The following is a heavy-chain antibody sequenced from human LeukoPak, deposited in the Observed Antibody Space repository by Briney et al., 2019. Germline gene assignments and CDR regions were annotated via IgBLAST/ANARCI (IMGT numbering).Heavy chain of an antibody. CDR1: GFTFSSYA. CDR2: ISYDGSNK. J-gene: IGHJ4*02. D-gene: IGHD1-26*01. Sequence: GGSLRLSCAASGFTFSSYAMHWVRQAPGKGLEWVAVISYDGSNKYYADSVKGRFTISRDNSKNTLYLLMNSLRREDTAVYYCARGQSGIFSPFDNWGQGTLVTVSS. V-gene: IGHV3-30-3*01. CDR3: ARGQSGIFSPFDN.